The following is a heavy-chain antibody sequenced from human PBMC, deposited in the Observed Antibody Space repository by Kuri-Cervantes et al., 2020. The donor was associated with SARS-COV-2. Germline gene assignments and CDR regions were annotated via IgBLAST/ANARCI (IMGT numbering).Heavy chain of an antibody. CDR2: ISYDGSNK. J-gene: IGHJ4*02. D-gene: IGHD6-19*01. CDR1: GFTFSSYA. CDR3: ASERQWLVLGGLFDY. V-gene: IGHV3-30-3*01. Sequence: GGSLRLSCAASGFTFSSYAMHWVRQAPGKGLEWVAVISYDGSNKYYADSVKGRFTISRDNSKNTLHLQMNSLRAEDTAVYYCASERQWLVLGGLFDYWGQGTLVTVSS.